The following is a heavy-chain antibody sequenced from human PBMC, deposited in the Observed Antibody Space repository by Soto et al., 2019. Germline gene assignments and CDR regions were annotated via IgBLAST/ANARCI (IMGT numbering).Heavy chain of an antibody. CDR3: ARVNYDYVWGSYRPYGMDV. J-gene: IGHJ6*02. D-gene: IGHD3-16*02. CDR1: GGSISSGGYS. CDR2: IYHSGST. Sequence: QLQLQESGSGLVKPSQTLSLTCAVSGGSISSGGYSWSWIRQPPGQGLEWIGYIYHSGSTYYNPSLKSRVTISVDRSKNQFSLKLSSVTAADTAVYYCARVNYDYVWGSYRPYGMDVWGQGTTVTVSS. V-gene: IGHV4-30-2*01.